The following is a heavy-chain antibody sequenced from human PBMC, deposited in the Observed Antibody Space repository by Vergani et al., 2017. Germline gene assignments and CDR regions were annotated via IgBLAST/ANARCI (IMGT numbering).Heavy chain of an antibody. Sequence: QVQLVQSGAEVKKPGASVKVSCKASGYTFTSYYMHWVRQAPGQGLEWMGIINPSGGSTSSAQKFQGRVTMTRDTSTSTVYMELSSLRSEDTAVDYCARAKKELITMVRGVKDAAFDIWGQGTMVTVSS. CDR3: ARAKKELITMVRGVKDAAFDI. CDR2: INPSGGST. J-gene: IGHJ3*02. D-gene: IGHD3-10*01. CDR1: GYTFTSYY. V-gene: IGHV1-46*01.